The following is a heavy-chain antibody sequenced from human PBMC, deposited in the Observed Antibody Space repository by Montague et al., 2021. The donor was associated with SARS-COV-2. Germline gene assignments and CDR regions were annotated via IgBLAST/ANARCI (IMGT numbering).Heavy chain of an antibody. J-gene: IGHJ6*02. V-gene: IGHV4-59*08. CDR3: ARHGRGSYYYYYGMDV. D-gene: IGHD1-26*01. CDR2: IYYSGST. CDR1: GGSISSYY. Sequence: SETLSLTCTVSGGSISSYYWSWIRQPPGKGLEWIGYIYYSGSTNYNPSLKSRVTISVDTSKNQFSLKLSSVTAADTAVYYYARHGRGSYYYYYGMDVWGQGTTVTVSS.